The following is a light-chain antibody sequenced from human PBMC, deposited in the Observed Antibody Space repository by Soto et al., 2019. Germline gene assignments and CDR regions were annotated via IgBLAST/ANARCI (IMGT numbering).Light chain of an antibody. V-gene: IGKV3-20*01. CDR1: QSVTKSY. J-gene: IGKJ5*01. Sequence: RSSQSVTKSYLEVYKQXPGQHHSLIIYGTXSSDTGIPDRFSGSGYGTEFTLTISRLETEDFAVFYGQQYGSSSNFGQGTRLGL. CDR3: QQYGSSSN. CDR2: GTX.